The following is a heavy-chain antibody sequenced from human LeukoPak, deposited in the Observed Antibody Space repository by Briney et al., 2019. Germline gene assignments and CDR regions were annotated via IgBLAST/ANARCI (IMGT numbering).Heavy chain of an antibody. CDR2: ISPNSGGT. D-gene: IGHD3-10*01. V-gene: IGHV1-2*02. CDR1: GFTFSGYY. J-gene: IGHJ4*02. CDR3: AREPSGSGGYDY. Sequence: ASVKVSCRASGFTFSGYYMHWVRQAPGQGLEWMAWISPNSGGTNYVQKFQGRVTVTRDTSISTDYMEISGLTSDDTALYYCAREPSGSGGYDYWGQGTLVTVSS.